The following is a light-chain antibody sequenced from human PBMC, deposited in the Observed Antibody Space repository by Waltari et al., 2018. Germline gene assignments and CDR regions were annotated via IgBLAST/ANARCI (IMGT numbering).Light chain of an antibody. Sequence: QSALTQPASVSGSPGQSITISCTGTSSDVGGYNYVSWYQQHPGKVPKLLIFDVSNRPSGVSNRFSGSKSVNTASLTISGLQAEDESDYYCCSFTSRSTWVFGGGTKLTVL. CDR1: SSDVGGYNY. CDR2: DVS. J-gene: IGLJ3*02. CDR3: CSFTSRSTWV. V-gene: IGLV2-14*01.